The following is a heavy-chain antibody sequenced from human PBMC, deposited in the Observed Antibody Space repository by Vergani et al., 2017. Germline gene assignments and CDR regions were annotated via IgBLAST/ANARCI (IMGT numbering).Heavy chain of an antibody. V-gene: IGHV3-23*01. CDR1: GFTFSSYA. CDR2: ISYTGGST. Sequence: EVQLLESGGGLVQPGGSLRLSCAASGFTFSSYAMSWVRQAPGKGLEWVSGISYTGGSTDYADSVKGRFTISRDNSKSTLYLQMNSLRAEDTAVYYCAKDKYYGSGSYYPYWGQGTLVTVSS. J-gene: IGHJ4*02. CDR3: AKDKYYGSGSYYPY. D-gene: IGHD3-10*01.